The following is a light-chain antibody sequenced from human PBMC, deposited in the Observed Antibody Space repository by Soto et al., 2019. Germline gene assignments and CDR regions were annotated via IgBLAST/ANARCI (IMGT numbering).Light chain of an antibody. CDR1: QSVTSSY. CDR3: QLYGSSPPSI. V-gene: IGKV3-20*01. J-gene: IGKJ5*01. CDR2: GAS. Sequence: EIVLTQSPGTLSLSPGESATLSCRASQSVTSSYLAWYQQKPGQAPRLLIHGASSRASGIPDRFSGSGSGTDFTLPISRLEPEDFAVYHCQLYGSSPPSIFGQGTRLEVK.